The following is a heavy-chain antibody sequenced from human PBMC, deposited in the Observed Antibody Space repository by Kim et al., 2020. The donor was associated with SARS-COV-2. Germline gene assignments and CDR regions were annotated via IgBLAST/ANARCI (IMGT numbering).Heavy chain of an antibody. CDR2: ISYDGSNK. V-gene: IGHV3-30*04. CDR3: ARSPYRSGWYVYFDY. Sequence: GGSLRLSCAASGFTFSSYAMHWVRQAPGKGLEWVAVISYDGSNKYYADSVKGRFTISRDNSKNTLYLQMNSLRAEDTAVYYCARSPYRSGWYVYFDYWGQGTLVTVSS. CDR1: GFTFSSYA. J-gene: IGHJ4*02. D-gene: IGHD6-19*01.